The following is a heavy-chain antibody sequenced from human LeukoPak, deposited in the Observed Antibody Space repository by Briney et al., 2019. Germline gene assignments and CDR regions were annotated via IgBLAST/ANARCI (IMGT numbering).Heavy chain of an antibody. V-gene: IGHV1-8*03. CDR3: ARGVYYYDSSGYRGFDY. CDR1: GYTFTSYD. CDR2: MNANSGNT. J-gene: IGHJ4*02. Sequence: ASVKVSCKASGYTFTSYDINWVRQATGQGLEWMGWMNANSGNTGYAQKFQGRVTITRNTFISTAYMELSSLRSEDTAVYYCARGVYYYDSSGYRGFDYWGQGTLVTVSS. D-gene: IGHD3-22*01.